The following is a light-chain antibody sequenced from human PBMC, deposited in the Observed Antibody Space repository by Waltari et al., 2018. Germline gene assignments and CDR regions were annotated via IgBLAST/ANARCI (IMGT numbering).Light chain of an antibody. V-gene: IGKV3-15*01. CDR2: DAT. CDR3: QQYRDWPRT. J-gene: IGKJ1*01. CDR1: PSSGSN. Sequence: EIVMTQSPATLSVSPGESATLSCRASPSSGSNLAWYQQKPGQAPRLLIYDATTRDTDIAARFSGSGSGTEFTLTISSLQSEDFAVYFCQQYRDWPRTFGHGTKVETK.